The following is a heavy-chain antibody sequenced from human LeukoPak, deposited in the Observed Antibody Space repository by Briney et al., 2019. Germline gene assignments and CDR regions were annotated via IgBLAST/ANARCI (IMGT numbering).Heavy chain of an antibody. J-gene: IGHJ6*04. V-gene: IGHV4-34*01. CDR3: ARQGYCSSTSCPDV. Sequence: SETLSLTCAVYGGSFSGYYWSWIRQPPGKGLEWIGEINHSGSTNYNPSLKSRVTISVDTSKNQFSLKLSSVTAADTAVYYCARQGYCSSTSCPDVWGKGTTVTISS. CDR1: GGSFSGYY. CDR2: INHSGST. D-gene: IGHD2-2*01.